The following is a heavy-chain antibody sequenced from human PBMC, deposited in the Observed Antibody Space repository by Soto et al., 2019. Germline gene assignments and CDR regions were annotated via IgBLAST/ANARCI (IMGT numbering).Heavy chain of an antibody. D-gene: IGHD3-9*01. CDR3: ASSGADILTGYFPGGVWFDP. V-gene: IGHV1-46*01. CDR2: INPSGGST. CDR1: GYTFTSYY. Sequence: ASVKVSCKASGYTFTSYYMHWVRQAPGQGLEWMGIINPSGGSTSYAQKFQGRVTMTRDTSTSTVYMELSSLRSEDTAVYYCASSGADILTGYFPGGVWFDPSGQGTLVTGSS. J-gene: IGHJ5*02.